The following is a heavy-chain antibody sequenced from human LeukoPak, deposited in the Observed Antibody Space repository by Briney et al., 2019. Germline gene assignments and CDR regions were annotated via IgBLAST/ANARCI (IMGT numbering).Heavy chain of an antibody. D-gene: IGHD5-18*01. J-gene: IGHJ3*02. CDR3: ARDQYSNGYDDAFDI. Sequence: PSETLSLTCSVSGGSISSYYWSWVRQPPGKGLEWIGYIYYSGSTSYNPSPRSRVTMSVDTSKNQFSLKLSSVTAADTAIYYCARDQYSNGYDDAFDIWGQGTMVTVSS. CDR1: GGSISSYY. CDR2: IYYSGST. V-gene: IGHV4-59*01.